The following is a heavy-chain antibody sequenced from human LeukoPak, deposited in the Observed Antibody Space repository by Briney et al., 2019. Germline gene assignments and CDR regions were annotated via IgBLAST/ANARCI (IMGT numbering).Heavy chain of an antibody. CDR1: GFTFSDYY. D-gene: IGHD2/OR15-2a*01. CDR3: ARDRRIIAYDAFDL. V-gene: IGHV3-11*04. J-gene: IGHJ3*01. CDR2: ISSSGSTI. Sequence: GGSLRLSCAASGFTFSDYYMSWLRQDPGKGREWVSYISSSGSTIYYAESVKGRFTISRDKAKNSLYMEMNSLRAEDTAVYYCARDRRIIAYDAFDLWGQGTMVTVSS.